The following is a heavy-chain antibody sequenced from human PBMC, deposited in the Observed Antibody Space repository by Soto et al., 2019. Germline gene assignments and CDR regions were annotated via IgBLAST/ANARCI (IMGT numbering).Heavy chain of an antibody. CDR1: GYTFTSYG. Sequence: QVQLVQSGAEVKKPGASVKVSCKASGYTFTSYGISWVRQAPGQGLEWMGWISAYNGNTNYAQKLQGRVTMTTDTTTSTAYMERRSMRYDDTAVYYCASSVYGCSSTSCYGVYFDYWGQGTLVTVSS. CDR2: ISAYNGNT. J-gene: IGHJ4*02. D-gene: IGHD2-2*01. V-gene: IGHV1-18*01. CDR3: ASSVYGCSSTSCYGVYFDY.